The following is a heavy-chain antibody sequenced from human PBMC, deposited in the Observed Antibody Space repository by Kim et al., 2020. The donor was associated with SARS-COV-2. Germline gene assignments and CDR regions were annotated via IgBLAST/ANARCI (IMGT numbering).Heavy chain of an antibody. CDR2: IIPIFGTA. V-gene: IGHV1-69*13. J-gene: IGHJ6*03. CDR1: GGTFSSYA. D-gene: IGHD2-21*02. Sequence: SVKVSCKASGGTFSSYAISWVRQAPGQGLEWMGGIIPIFGTANYAQKFQGRVTITADESTSTAYMELSSLRSEDTAVYYCARGARAVVTPFLPYYYMDVWGKGTTVTVSS. CDR3: ARGARAVVTPFLPYYYMDV.